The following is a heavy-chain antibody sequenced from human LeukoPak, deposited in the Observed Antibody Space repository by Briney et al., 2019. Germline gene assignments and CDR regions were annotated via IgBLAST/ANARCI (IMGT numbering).Heavy chain of an antibody. CDR3: ARDFGRYYFDY. CDR1: GFTFSSYS. J-gene: IGHJ4*02. V-gene: IGHV3-21*01. D-gene: IGHD3-10*01. Sequence: GGSLRLSCAASGFTFSSYSMNWVRQAPGKGLEWVSSITSSSSYIYYADSVKGRFTISRDNAKNSLYLQMNSLRAEDTAVYYCARDFGRYYFDYWGQGTLVTVSS. CDR2: ITSSSSYI.